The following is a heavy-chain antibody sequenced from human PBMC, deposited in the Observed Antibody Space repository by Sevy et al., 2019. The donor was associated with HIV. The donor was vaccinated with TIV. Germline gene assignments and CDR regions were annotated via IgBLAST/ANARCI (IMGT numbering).Heavy chain of an antibody. V-gene: IGHV6-1*01. J-gene: IGHJ3*02. Sequence: SQTLSLTCAISGDSVSSNSAAWNWIRQSPSRGLEWLGRTYYRSKWYNDYAVSMKSRITINPDTSKNQFSLQLNSVTPEDTAVYYCARDRRDYVWGSYRYTLSAFDAFDIWGQGTMVTVSS. CDR3: ARDRRDYVWGSYRYTLSAFDAFDI. D-gene: IGHD3-16*02. CDR2: TYYRSKWYN. CDR1: GDSVSSNSAA.